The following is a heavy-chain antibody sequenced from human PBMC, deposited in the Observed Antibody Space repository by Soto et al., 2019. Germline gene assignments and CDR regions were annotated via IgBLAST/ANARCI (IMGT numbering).Heavy chain of an antibody. D-gene: IGHD6-13*01. V-gene: IGHV1-69*01. J-gene: IGHJ4*02. CDR2: IVPIYRTA. CDR3: ARDSGAKLSSS. CDR1: GGTFSSYR. Sequence: QVQLVQSGAEVREPGSSVKVSCKASGGTFSSYRINWVQQAPGQGLEWVGGIVPIYRTADYAQKFQGRVSIPADESARTTYLELSSLKSQDTAVYYCARDSGAKLSSSWGQGTLVTVSS.